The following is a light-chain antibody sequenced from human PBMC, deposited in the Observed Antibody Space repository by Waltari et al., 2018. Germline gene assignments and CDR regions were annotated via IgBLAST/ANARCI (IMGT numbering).Light chain of an antibody. CDR1: QSLRYSDGKTS. J-gene: IGKJ4*01. Sequence: IVMTQTPPSLSVTPGPSASISCKSNQSLRYSDGKTSLHWYLQRPGQSPQLLIYDVSSRFAGVPDRINGRGSGTDFTLEISRVESEDVGVYYCMQGLLPPLTFGGGTKVEIK. CDR2: DVS. CDR3: MQGLLPPLT. V-gene: IGKV2-29*02.